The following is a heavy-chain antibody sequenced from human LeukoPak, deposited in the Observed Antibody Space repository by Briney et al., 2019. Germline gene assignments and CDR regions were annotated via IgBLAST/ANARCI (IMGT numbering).Heavy chain of an antibody. CDR1: GGSISSHY. CDR3: ARVVPKQQLVDAFDI. J-gene: IGHJ3*02. D-gene: IGHD6-13*01. CDR2: VFYSGST. Sequence: SRTLSLTCTVSGGSISSHYWSWIRQPPGKGLEWIGYVFYSGSTNYNPSLKSRVSISVDTSKKQLSLKLSSVTAADTAVYYCARVVPKQQLVDAFDIWGQGTIVADSS. V-gene: IGHV4-59*11.